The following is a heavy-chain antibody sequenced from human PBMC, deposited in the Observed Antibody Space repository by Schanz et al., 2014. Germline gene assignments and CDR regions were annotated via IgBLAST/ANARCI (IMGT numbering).Heavy chain of an antibody. Sequence: EVQLVESGGGLVKPGGSLRLSCAASGFTFRNYGMSWVRQAPGQGLEWVSAISGSGGSTYYADSVKGRFTTSRDNGKKSMYLQMNSLRAEDTAVYYCARLDSSSWYPRYWGQGTLVTVSS. CDR2: ISGSGGST. J-gene: IGHJ4*02. CDR1: GFTFRNYG. V-gene: IGHV3-21*04. D-gene: IGHD6-13*01. CDR3: ARLDSSSWYPRY.